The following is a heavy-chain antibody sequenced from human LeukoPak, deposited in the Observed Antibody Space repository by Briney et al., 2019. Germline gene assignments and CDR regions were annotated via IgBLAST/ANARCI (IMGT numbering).Heavy chain of an antibody. J-gene: IGHJ4*02. CDR2: IIPIFGTA. CDR1: GGTFSSYA. CDR3: ARDKYVGATYFDY. V-gene: IGHV1-69*13. D-gene: IGHD1-26*01. Sequence: AAVKVSCKASGGTFSSYAISWVRQAPGQGLEWMGGIIPIFGTANYAQKFQGRVTITADESTSTAYMELSSLRSEDTAVYYCARDKYVGATYFDYWGQGTLVTVSS.